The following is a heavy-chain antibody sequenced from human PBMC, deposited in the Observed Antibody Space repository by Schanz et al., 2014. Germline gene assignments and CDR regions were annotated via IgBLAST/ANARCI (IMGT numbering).Heavy chain of an antibody. Sequence: QLVHSGPAVKKPLASMKVSCLASGYSFTEYFLHWVRQAPGQGLEWMGWINPNSGETNYEQKLKGWVTLTSDTSISTAFMELSGLTSDDTATYFCARARYTGYDCSGYWGQGTLLIVSS. J-gene: IGHJ4*02. D-gene: IGHD5-12*01. V-gene: IGHV1-2*04. CDR3: ARARYTGYDCSGY. CDR1: GYSFTEYF. CDR2: INPNSGET.